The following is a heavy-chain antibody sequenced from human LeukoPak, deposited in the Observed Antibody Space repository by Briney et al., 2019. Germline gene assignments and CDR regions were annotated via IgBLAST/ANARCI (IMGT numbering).Heavy chain of an antibody. D-gene: IGHD1-20*01. CDR2: IYHSGST. CDR1: GGSISSGGYS. Sequence: PSQTLSLTCAVSGGSISSGGYSWSWIRQPPGKGLEWIGYIYHSGSTYYNPSLKSRVTISVDRSKNQFSLKLSSVTAADTAVYYCARLLTGTYYYYGMDVWGQGTTVTVSS. J-gene: IGHJ6*02. CDR3: ARLLTGTYYYYGMDV. V-gene: IGHV4-30-2*01.